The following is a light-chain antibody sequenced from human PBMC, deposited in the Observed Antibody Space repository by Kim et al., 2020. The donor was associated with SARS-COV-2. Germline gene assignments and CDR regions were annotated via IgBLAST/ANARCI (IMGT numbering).Light chain of an antibody. J-gene: IGKJ2*01. CDR3: QQYSHWPPYT. V-gene: IGKV3-15*01. Sequence: EIVMTQSPATLSVSPGERVTLSCRASQSVDGNLAWYQQKPGQAPRLLIYGASTRATDIPARFSGSGSGTEFTLIISSLQSEDFAVYYCQQYSHWPPYTFGQGTKLEI. CDR1: QSVDGN. CDR2: GAS.